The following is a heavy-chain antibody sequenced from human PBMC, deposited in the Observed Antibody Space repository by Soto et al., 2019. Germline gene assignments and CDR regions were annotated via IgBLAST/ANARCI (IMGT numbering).Heavy chain of an antibody. D-gene: IGHD3-10*01. V-gene: IGHV5-51*01. CDR2: IYPGDSDT. J-gene: IGHJ4*02. Sequence: GESLKISCKGSGYSFTSYWIGWVRQMPGKGLEWMGIIYPGDSDTRYSPSFQGQVTISADKSISTAYLQWSSLKASDTAMYYCARANYYGSGSYYRWLDYWGQGTLVTVSS. CDR3: ARANYYGSGSYYRWLDY. CDR1: GYSFTSYW.